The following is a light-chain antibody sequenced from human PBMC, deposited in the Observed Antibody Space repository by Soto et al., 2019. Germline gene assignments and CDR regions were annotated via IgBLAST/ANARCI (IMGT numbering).Light chain of an antibody. CDR2: DVS. J-gene: IGLJ2*01. CDR3: SSYTSSSTLVV. V-gene: IGLV2-14*01. Sequence: QSALTQPASVSGSPGQSITISCTGTSSDVGGYNYVSWYQQHPGKAPQLMIYDVSNRPSGVSNRFSGSKSGNTASLTISGLQAEDEADYYCSSYTSSSTLVVFGGGTKVPVL. CDR1: SSDVGGYNY.